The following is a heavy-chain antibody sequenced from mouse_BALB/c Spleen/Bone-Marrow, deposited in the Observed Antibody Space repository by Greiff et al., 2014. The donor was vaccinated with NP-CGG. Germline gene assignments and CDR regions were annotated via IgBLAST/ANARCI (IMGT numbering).Heavy chain of an antibody. J-gene: IGHJ4*01. CDR2: IWRDGST. CDR1: GFSFTSYG. V-gene: IGHV2-6-1*01. Sequence: VKLVESGPGLVAPSQSLSITCTISGFSFTSYGVHWVRQPPGKGLEWLAVIWRDGSTTYNSALKSRMSISKDNSKSQIFLKKNNLQTDDTAMNCCARDGGYAMDYWGQGTSVTVSS. CDR3: ARDGGYAMDY.